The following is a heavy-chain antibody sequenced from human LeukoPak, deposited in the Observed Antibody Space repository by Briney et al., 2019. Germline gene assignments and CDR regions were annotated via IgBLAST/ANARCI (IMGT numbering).Heavy chain of an antibody. CDR1: VFTFSSYE. J-gene: IGHJ6*03. Sequence: GGSLRLSCAASVFTFSSYEMNWVRQAPGKGLEGVSYISSSGSTIYYADSVKGRFTISRDNAKNSLYLQMNSLRAEDTAVYYCAKDFSSSWYYYYYYMDVWGKGTTVTISS. CDR2: ISSSGSTI. V-gene: IGHV3-48*03. D-gene: IGHD6-13*01. CDR3: AKDFSSSWYYYYYYMDV.